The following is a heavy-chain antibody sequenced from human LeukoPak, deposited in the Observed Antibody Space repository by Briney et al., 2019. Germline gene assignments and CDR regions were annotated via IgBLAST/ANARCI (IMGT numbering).Heavy chain of an antibody. CDR1: GGSINSSSYY. CDR2: IYISGST. V-gene: IGHV4-39*07. J-gene: IGHJ3*02. CDR3: ARVGSRGYSYGYGNDAFDI. Sequence: SETLSLNCTVSGGSINSSSYYWGWIRQPPGKGVEWIGCIYISGSTYYTPSLKSRVTISVDTSKNQFSLKLSSMNAPDTSVHYCARVGSRGYSYGYGNDAFDIWGQGTMVTVSS. D-gene: IGHD5-18*01.